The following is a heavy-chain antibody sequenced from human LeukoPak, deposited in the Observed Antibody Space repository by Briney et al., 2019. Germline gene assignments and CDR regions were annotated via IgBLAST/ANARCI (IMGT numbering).Heavy chain of an antibody. CDR1: GGSISSYY. Sequence: SETLSLTCTVSGGSISSYYWGWIRQPPGKGLEWIGSIYYSGSTYYSPSLKSRVTISVDTSKNQFSLKLSSVTAADTAVYYCARIKHYDFWSGYYYYYYGMDVWGQGTTVTVSS. CDR2: IYYSGST. V-gene: IGHV4-39*01. J-gene: IGHJ6*02. D-gene: IGHD3-3*01. CDR3: ARIKHYDFWSGYYYYYYGMDV.